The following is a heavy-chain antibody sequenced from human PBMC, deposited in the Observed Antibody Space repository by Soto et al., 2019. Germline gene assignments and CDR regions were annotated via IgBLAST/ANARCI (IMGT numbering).Heavy chain of an antibody. J-gene: IGHJ4*02. CDR2: IYYSGST. V-gene: IGHV4-30-4*01. Sequence: PSETLSLTCTVSGGSISSGDYYWSWIRQPPGKGLEWIGYIYYSGSTYYNPSLKSRVTISVDTSKNQFSLKLSSVTAADTAVYNCARVDGVWIQLFDYWGQGTLVTVSS. CDR3: ARVDGVWIQLFDY. CDR1: GGSISSGDYY. D-gene: IGHD5-18*01.